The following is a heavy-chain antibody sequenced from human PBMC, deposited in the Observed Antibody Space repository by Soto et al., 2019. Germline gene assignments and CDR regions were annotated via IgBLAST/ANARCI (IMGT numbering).Heavy chain of an antibody. CDR1: GGSISSGGYS. CDR3: ARECDFWSGCSLEY. J-gene: IGHJ4*02. V-gene: IGHV4-30-2*01. Sequence: SETLSLTCAVSGGSISSGGYSWSWIRQPPGKGLEWIGYIYHSGSTYYNPSLKSRITISVDKSKNQFSLKLSSVTAADTAVYYCARECDFWSGCSLEYWGQGTLVTVSS. D-gene: IGHD3-3*01. CDR2: IYHSGST.